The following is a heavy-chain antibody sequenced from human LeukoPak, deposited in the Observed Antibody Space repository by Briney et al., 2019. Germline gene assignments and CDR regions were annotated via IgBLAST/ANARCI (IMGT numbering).Heavy chain of an antibody. D-gene: IGHD1-1*01. CDR1: GFTFKNYA. J-gene: IGHJ4*02. CDR2: VIGTGGST. CDR3: VRQQTPHGNFDY. Sequence: PGGSLRLSCAASGFTFKNYAMSWVRQAPGKGLEWVAAVIGTGGSTYYADSVKGRFTISRDNSKNTLYLQMNSLRAEDTAVYYCVRQQTPHGNFDYWGQGTLVTVSS. V-gene: IGHV3-23*01.